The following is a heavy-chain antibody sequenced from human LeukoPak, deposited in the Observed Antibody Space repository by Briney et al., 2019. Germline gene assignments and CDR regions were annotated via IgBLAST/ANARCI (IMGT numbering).Heavy chain of an antibody. CDR3: ARDRGSGWSDY. D-gene: IGHD6-19*01. CDR1: GFTFSSYG. V-gene: IGHV3-33*01. CDR2: IWYDGSNK. Sequence: PGGSLRLSCAASGFTFSSYGIHWVRQAPGKGLEWVAVIWYDGSNKYYADSVKGRFTISRDKSKNTLYLQMNSLRAEDTAVYYCARDRGSGWSDYWGQGTLVTVSS. J-gene: IGHJ4*02.